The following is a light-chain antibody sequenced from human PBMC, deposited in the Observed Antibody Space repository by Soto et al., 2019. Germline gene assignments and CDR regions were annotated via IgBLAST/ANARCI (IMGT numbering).Light chain of an antibody. J-gene: IGKJ1*01. Sequence: DIQMTQSPSSLSASIGERVTITCRASQTISDFLNWYQHKPGKAPKLLIYDASSLESGVPSRFSGSGSGTEFTPTINRVQPDDFATYYCQQYKNYVVTFGQGTKVDIK. CDR2: DAS. CDR1: QTISDF. V-gene: IGKV1-5*01. CDR3: QQYKNYVVT.